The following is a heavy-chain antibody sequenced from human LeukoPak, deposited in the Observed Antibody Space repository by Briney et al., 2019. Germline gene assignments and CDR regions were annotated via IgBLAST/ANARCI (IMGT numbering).Heavy chain of an antibody. CDR2: IIPIFGTA. J-gene: IGHJ4*02. CDR3: ARVDSWDTAMVTLDY. CDR1: GGTFSSYA. D-gene: IGHD5-18*01. Sequence: SVKVSCKASGGTFSSYAISWVRQAPGQGFEWMGRIIPIFGTANYAQKFQGRVTITTDESTSTAYMELSSLRSEDTAVYYCARVDSWDTAMVTLDYWGQGTLVTVSS. V-gene: IGHV1-69*05.